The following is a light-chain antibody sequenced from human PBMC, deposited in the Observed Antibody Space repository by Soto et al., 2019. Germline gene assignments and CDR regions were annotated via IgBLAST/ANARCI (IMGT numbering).Light chain of an antibody. V-gene: IGKV3-20*01. CDR1: QSVSASF. CDR3: QQRGI. CDR2: GAS. Sequence: EIVLTQSPGTLSLSPGERATLSCRASQSVSASFLAWYQQKPGQAPRLLIYGASSRATGIPDRFSGSGSGTDFTLTTSRREPENVAVYYCQQRGIFGRGTKLEIK. J-gene: IGKJ2*01.